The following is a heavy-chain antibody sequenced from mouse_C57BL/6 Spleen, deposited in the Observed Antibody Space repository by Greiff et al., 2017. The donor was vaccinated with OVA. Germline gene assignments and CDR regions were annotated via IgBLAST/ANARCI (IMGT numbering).Heavy chain of an antibody. CDR3: ARSRDGYYVAY. CDR2: INPNNGGT. J-gene: IGHJ3*01. CDR1: GYTFTDYY. D-gene: IGHD2-3*01. V-gene: IGHV1-26*01. Sequence: VQLQQSGPELVKPGASVKISCKASGYTFTDYYMNWVKQSHGKSLEWIGDINPNNGGTSYNQKFKGKATLTVDKSSSTAYMELRSLTSEDSAVYYCARSRDGYYVAYWGQGTLVTVSA.